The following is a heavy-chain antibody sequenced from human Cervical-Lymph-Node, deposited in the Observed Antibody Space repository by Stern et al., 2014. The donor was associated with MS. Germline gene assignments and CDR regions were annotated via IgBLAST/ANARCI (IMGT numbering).Heavy chain of an antibody. CDR2: IVPLFCTP. CDR1: GGSFGDYA. Sequence: VQLVQSGAEVKRPGSSVKVSCKSSGGSFGDYAISWVRQAPGQGLEWLGGIVPLFCTPNYAQKLEGRVTITADKSSTTVYMELNRLISEDTAVYYCARDHRARRHFDSYRGDVYDIWGQGTMVTVSS. CDR3: ARDHRARRHFDSYRGDVYDI. J-gene: IGHJ3*02. D-gene: IGHD3-9*01. V-gene: IGHV1-69*06.